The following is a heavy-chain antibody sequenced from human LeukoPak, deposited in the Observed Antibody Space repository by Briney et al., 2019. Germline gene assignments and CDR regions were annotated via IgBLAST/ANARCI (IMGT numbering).Heavy chain of an antibody. CDR3: AKDAPVNIVVVPAANS. D-gene: IGHD2-2*01. J-gene: IGHJ4*02. V-gene: IGHV3-23*01. CDR2: ISGSGGST. CDR1: GFTFSSYW. Sequence: SGGSLRLSCAASGFTFSSYWMHWVRQAPGKGLEWVSAISGSGGSTYYADSVKGRFTISRDNSKNTLYLQMNSLRAEDTAVYYCAKDAPVNIVVVPAANSWGQGTLVTVSS.